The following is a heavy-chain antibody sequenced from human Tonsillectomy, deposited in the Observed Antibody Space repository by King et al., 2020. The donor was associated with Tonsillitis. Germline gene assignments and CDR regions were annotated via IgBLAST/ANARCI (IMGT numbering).Heavy chain of an antibody. V-gene: IGHV4-61*01. CDR2: IYYSGST. J-gene: IGHJ4*02. CDR1: GGSVSSGSYY. D-gene: IGHD3-22*01. Sequence: QLQESGPGLVKPSETLSLTCTVSGGSVSSGSYYWSWIRQPPGKGLEWIGYIYYSGSTHYNPSLKSRVTISVDTSKNQFSLKLSSVTAADTAVYYCARESTYDSSGYIPYYFDYWGQGTLVTVSS. CDR3: ARESTYDSSGYIPYYFDY.